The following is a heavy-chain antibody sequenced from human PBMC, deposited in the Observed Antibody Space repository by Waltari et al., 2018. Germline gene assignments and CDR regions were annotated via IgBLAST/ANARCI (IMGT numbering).Heavy chain of an antibody. CDR3: ARDQTIVVVPAASGGYYYYYGMDV. D-gene: IGHD2-2*01. Sequence: QVQLQESGPGLVKPSEPLSLTCTVSGGSISSYYWSWIRQPAGRGLAWTGRIYTSGSTNYNPSLKSRVTMSVDTSKNQFSLKLSSVTAADTAVYYCARDQTIVVVPAASGGYYYYYGMDVWGQGTTVTVSS. V-gene: IGHV4-4*07. J-gene: IGHJ6*02. CDR1: GGSISSYY. CDR2: IYTSGST.